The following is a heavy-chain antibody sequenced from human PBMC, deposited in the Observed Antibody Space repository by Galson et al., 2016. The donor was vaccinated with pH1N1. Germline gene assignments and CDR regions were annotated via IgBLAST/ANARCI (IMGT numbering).Heavy chain of an antibody. J-gene: IGHJ3*02. V-gene: IGHV5-51*03. D-gene: IGHD4-17*01. CDR3: ARQYDFGDYRGNAFDI. Sequence: QSGAEVTKPGESLKISCKASGYRFTSYWIAWVRQVPGEGLEWVGVVNPGGSTIRYGPPFQGQVTISSDKSINTAYLQWISLKASDTATYYCARQYDFGDYRGNAFDIWGQGTMVIVSS. CDR2: VNPGGSTI. CDR1: GYRFTSYW.